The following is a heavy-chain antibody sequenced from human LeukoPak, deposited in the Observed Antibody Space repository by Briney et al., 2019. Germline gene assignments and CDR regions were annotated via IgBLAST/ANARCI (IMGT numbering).Heavy chain of an antibody. J-gene: IGHJ4*02. CDR3: AREQEIYVSGVIDEFDY. CDR2: ISAYNGNT. CDR1: GYTFTSYG. D-gene: IGHD3-10*02. V-gene: IGHV1-18*01. Sequence: ASVKVSCKASGYTFTSYGISWVRQAPGQGLEWMGWISAYNGNTNYAQKLQGRVTMTTDTSTSTAYMELRSLRSDDTAVYYCAREQEIYVSGVIDEFDYWGQGTLVTVSS.